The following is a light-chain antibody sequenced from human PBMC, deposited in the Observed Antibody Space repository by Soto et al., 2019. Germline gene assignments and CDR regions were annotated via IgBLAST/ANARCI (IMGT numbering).Light chain of an antibody. CDR2: G. CDR1: SSNIGAGYP. J-gene: IGLJ3*02. Sequence: QSVLTQPPSVSGAPGQRATISCTGSSSNIGAGYPVHWYQQLPGTAPKLLVAGNRPSGVPDRFSVSKSGASASLAITGLQAEGEADYYCQSYDSSLSRRWVFGGGTKLTVL. V-gene: IGLV1-40*01. CDR3: QSYDSSLSRRWV.